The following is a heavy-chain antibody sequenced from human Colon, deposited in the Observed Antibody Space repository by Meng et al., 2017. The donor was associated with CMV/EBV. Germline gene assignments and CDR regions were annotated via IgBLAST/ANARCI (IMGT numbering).Heavy chain of an antibody. V-gene: IGHV3-21*01. CDR3: ARGGARGSGSGLDF. D-gene: IGHD3-10*01. Sequence: GSLRLSCAASGFPFNKNTMNWVRRAPGKGLEWVSSISSSSSYIYHADSVKGRFTISRDNANNSLYLQMNSLRAEDTAVYYCARGGARGSGSGLDFWGQGTLVTSPQ. J-gene: IGHJ4*02. CDR1: GFPFNKNT. CDR2: ISSSSSYI.